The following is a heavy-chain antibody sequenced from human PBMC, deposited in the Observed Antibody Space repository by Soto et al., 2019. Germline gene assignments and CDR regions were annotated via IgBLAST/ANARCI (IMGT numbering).Heavy chain of an antibody. V-gene: IGHV3-23*01. J-gene: IGHJ4*02. CDR3: ARDLYDSGYVY. CDR1: GFTFSSYA. CDR2: ISAGAVAT. Sequence: GGSLRLSCAASGFTFSSYAMSWVRQAPGKGLEWVSAISAGAVATNYADSVKGRFTISRDNSKNTLYLQMNSLRAEDTAVYYCARDLYDSGYVYWGQGTLVTVSS. D-gene: IGHD5-12*01.